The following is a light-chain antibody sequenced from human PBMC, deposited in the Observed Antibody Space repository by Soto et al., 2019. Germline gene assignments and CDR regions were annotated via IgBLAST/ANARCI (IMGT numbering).Light chain of an antibody. CDR2: DVS. CDR3: SSYTSSSTVV. J-gene: IGLJ2*01. Sequence: QSALTQPASVSGSPGQSITISCTGTSSDVGGYNYVSRYQQHPGKAPKLMIYDVSNRPSGVSNRFSGSKSGNTASLTISGLQAEDEADYYCSSYTSSSTVVFAGGTKLTVL. CDR1: SSDVGGYNY. V-gene: IGLV2-14*01.